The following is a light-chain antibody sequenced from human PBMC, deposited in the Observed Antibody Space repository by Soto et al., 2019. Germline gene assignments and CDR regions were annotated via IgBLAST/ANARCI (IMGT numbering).Light chain of an antibody. Sequence: DIQMTQSPSALSASVGDKVIINCRASETISVSLAWYQQKPGKPPKELIYKASILQNEVPSRFRGSGFGTEFSLTITSLQPEDFGTYYCQQYKSSVWTFGQGTKVEVK. V-gene: IGKV1-5*03. CDR2: KAS. CDR1: ETISVS. CDR3: QQYKSSVWT. J-gene: IGKJ1*01.